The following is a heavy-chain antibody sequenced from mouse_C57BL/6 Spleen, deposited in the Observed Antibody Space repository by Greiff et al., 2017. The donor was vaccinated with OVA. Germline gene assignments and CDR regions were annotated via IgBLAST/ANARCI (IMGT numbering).Heavy chain of an antibody. Sequence: VQLQQSGPELVKPGASVKISCKASGYSFTGYYMNWVKQSPEKSLEWIGEINPSTGGTTYNQKFKAKGTLTVDKSSSTAYMQLKSLTSEDSAVYYCARSLTTGGTWGQGTTLTVSS. J-gene: IGHJ2*01. CDR1: GYSFTGYY. D-gene: IGHD1-1*01. CDR2: INPSTGGT. V-gene: IGHV1-42*01. CDR3: ARSLTTGGT.